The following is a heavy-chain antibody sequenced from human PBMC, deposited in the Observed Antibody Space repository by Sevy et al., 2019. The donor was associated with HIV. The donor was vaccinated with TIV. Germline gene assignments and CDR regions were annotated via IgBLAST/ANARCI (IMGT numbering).Heavy chain of an antibody. J-gene: IGHJ6*02. CDR2: IYYSGST. V-gene: IGHV4-59*13. D-gene: IGHD5-12*01. CDR1: GGSISSYY. CDR3: ARDRYSGYDVDYYYGMDV. Sequence: SETLSLTCTVSGGSISSYYWSWIRQPPGKGLEWIVYIYYSGSTNYNPALKSRVTISVDTSKNQFSLKLSPVTAADTAVYYCARDRYSGYDVDYYYGMDVWGQGTTVTVSS.